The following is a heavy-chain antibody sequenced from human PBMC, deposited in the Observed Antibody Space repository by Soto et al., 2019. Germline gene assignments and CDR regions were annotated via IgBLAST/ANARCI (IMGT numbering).Heavy chain of an antibody. J-gene: IGHJ6*02. CDR3: ARDNYEWFGALSDYGMDV. Sequence: VASVKVSCKASGGTFSSYAISWVRQAPGQGLEWMGGIIPILGTANYAQKFQGRVTITADESTSTAYMELSSLRSEDTAVYYCARDNYEWFGALSDYGMDVWGQGTTVTVSS. V-gene: IGHV1-69*13. CDR2: IIPILGTA. CDR1: GGTFSSYA. D-gene: IGHD3-10*01.